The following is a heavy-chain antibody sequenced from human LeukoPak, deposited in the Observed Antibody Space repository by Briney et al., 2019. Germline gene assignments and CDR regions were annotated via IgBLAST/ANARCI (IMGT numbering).Heavy chain of an antibody. D-gene: IGHD1-26*01. CDR2: ITGSGEST. J-gene: IGHJ6*03. CDR3: AKAGGASPHYYYYYMDV. CDR1: GFSFSDFD. V-gene: IGHV3-23*01. Sequence: PGGSLRLSCAGSGFSFSDFDMTWVRQAPGKGLEWVSTITGSGESTYYADSAKGRFTISRDNSKNTLYLQMNSLRAEDTAVYYCAKAGGASPHYYYYYMDVWGKGTTVTVSS.